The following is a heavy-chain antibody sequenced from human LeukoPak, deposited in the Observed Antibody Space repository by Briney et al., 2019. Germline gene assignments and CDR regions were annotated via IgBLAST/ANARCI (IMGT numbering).Heavy chain of an antibody. Sequence: GGSLRLSCAASGCTLRRYCMHWVRQAPGEGLEWVATIWYDGSNKYNADSVKGRFTISRDNSKNTLYLQMNSRRAEDTGMYYCARERMAGPSPDAFGIWGQGTMFTVSS. D-gene: IGHD5-24*01. CDR2: IWYDGSNK. V-gene: IGHV3-33*08. J-gene: IGHJ3*02. CDR3: ARERMAGPSPDAFGI. CDR1: GCTLRRYC.